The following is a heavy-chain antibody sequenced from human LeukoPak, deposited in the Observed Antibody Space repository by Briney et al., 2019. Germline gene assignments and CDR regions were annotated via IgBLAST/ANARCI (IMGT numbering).Heavy chain of an antibody. CDR3: ARDLVAVAGTFDY. Sequence: GGSLRLSCAASGFTFSSYSMNWVRQAPGKGLEWVSYISSSSTIYYADSVKGRFTISRDNAKNSLYLQMNSLRAEDTAVYYCARDLVAVAGTFDYWGQGTLVTVSS. CDR2: ISSSSTI. CDR1: GFTFSSYS. D-gene: IGHD6-19*01. V-gene: IGHV3-48*01. J-gene: IGHJ4*02.